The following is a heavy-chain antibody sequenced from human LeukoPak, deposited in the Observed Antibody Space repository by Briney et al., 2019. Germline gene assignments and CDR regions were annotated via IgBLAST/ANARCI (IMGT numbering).Heavy chain of an antibody. J-gene: IGHJ4*02. D-gene: IGHD2-8*01. Sequence: GGSLRLSCAASGFTFSTSWMHWVRQAPRKGLVWVSRITSDVSTTTYADPAKSRFSISRDNGKNTLFLQMSSLRPEDTAVYYCASGGFWTNGVCYKGFDYWGEGTLVSVSS. V-gene: IGHV3-74*03. CDR3: ASGGFWTNGVCYKGFDY. CDR2: ITSDVSTT. CDR1: GFTFSTSW.